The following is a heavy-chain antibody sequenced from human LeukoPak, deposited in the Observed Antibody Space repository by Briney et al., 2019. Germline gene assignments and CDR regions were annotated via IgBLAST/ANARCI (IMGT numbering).Heavy chain of an antibody. CDR3: ARQSIAAAVVGP. CDR2: IYYSGST. D-gene: IGHD6-13*01. CDR1: GGSISSSSYY. Sequence: PSETLSLTCTVSGGSISSSSYYWGWIRQPPGKGLEWIGSIYYSGSTYYNPSLKSRVTISVDTSKNQFSLKLSSVTAADTAVYYCARQSIAAAVVGPWGQGTLVTVSS. V-gene: IGHV4-39*01. J-gene: IGHJ5*02.